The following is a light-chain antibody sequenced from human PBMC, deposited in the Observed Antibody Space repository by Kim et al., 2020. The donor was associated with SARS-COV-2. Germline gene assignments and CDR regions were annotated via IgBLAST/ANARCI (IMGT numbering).Light chain of an antibody. CDR1: QGVSSY. V-gene: IGKV1-8*01. J-gene: IGKJ1*01. Sequence: ASTGDRVTLTCRASQGVSSYLAWYQQKPGKAPKLLIYAASTLQSGVPSRFSGSGSGTDFTLTISCLQSEDFATYYCQQYYSYPRTFGQGTKVDIK. CDR2: AAS. CDR3: QQYYSYPRT.